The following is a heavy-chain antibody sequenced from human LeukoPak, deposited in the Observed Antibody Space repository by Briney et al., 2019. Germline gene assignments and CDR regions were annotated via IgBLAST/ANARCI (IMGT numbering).Heavy chain of an antibody. J-gene: IGHJ4*02. CDR1: GGSISSYY. V-gene: IGHV4-59*01. D-gene: IGHD3-22*01. CDR3: ARVGFHSSGYYFLGNEN. CDR2: IYYSGST. Sequence: SETLSLTCTVSGGSISSYYWNWTRQPPGKGLEWIGYIYYSGSTNYNPSLKSRVTISVDTSKNQFSLKLNSMTAADTAMYYCARVGFHSSGYYFLGNENWGQGTLVTVSS.